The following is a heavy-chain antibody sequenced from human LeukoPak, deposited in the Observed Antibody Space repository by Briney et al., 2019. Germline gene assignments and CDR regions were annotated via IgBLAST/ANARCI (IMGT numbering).Heavy chain of an antibody. D-gene: IGHD2-2*01. CDR3: ATVGVVPAAYYYYYGMDV. CDR1: GYTFTSYD. CDR2: MNPNSGNT. J-gene: IGHJ6*02. Sequence: ASVKVSCKASGYTFTSYDINWVRQATGQGLEWMGWMNPNSGNTGYAQKFQGRVTMTRNTSISTAYMELSSLRSEDTAVYYCATVGVVPAAYYYYYGMDVWGQGTTVTVSS. V-gene: IGHV1-8*01.